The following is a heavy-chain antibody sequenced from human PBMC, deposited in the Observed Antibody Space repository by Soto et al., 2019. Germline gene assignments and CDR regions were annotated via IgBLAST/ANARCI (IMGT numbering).Heavy chain of an antibody. D-gene: IGHD6-13*01. CDR3: ARREVAAAGAFDY. CDR2: IYYSGST. Sequence: PSETLSLTCTVSGGSISSYYWSWIRQPPGKGLEWIGYIYYSGSTNYNPSLKSRVTISVDTSKNQFSLELSSVTAADTAVYYCARREVAAAGAFDYWGQGTLVTVSS. V-gene: IGHV4-59*08. J-gene: IGHJ4*02. CDR1: GGSISSYY.